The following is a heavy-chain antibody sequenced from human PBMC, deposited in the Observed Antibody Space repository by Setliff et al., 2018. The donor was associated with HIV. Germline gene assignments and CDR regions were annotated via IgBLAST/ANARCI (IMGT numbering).Heavy chain of an antibody. CDR1: GGSISSTTYW. Sequence: SETLSLTCTVSGGSISSTTYWWGWIRQPPGKGLEWIGTIYYNGNTFYDPSLKSRVTISIDMSKNQFSLKLTSVAAADTAAYYCAKRPGYGYPFHIWGQGTMVTVS. D-gene: IGHD5-18*01. J-gene: IGHJ3*02. CDR2: IYYNGNT. V-gene: IGHV4-39*01. CDR3: AKRPGYGYPFHI.